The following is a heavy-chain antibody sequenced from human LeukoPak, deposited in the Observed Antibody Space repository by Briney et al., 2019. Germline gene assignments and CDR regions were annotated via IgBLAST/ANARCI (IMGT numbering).Heavy chain of an antibody. D-gene: IGHD6-19*01. CDR1: GDTFSSNY. J-gene: IGHJ3*02. Sequence: ASVKVSCKASGDTFSSNYVQWVRQAPGQGLEWMGLIHPSGGSTTYAQKFQGRVTMTRDTSTSTVYMELSSLRSEDTAVYYCARVRFSSGWYIAFDMWGQGTMVTVSS. CDR2: IHPSGGST. V-gene: IGHV1-46*01. CDR3: ARVRFSSGWYIAFDM.